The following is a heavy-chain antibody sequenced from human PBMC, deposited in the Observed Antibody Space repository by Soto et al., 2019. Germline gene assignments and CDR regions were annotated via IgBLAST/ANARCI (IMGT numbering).Heavy chain of an antibody. Sequence: QVQLVESGGGVVQPGRSLRLSCAASGFTFSSYGMHWVRQAPGKGLEWVAVISYDGSNKYYADSVKGRFTISRDNSKNTLYLQMNSLRAEDTAVYYCASPSSGYGYYYYYYMDVWGKGTTVTVSS. CDR1: GFTFSSYG. V-gene: IGHV3-30*03. D-gene: IGHD5-12*01. CDR3: ASPSSGYGYYYYYYMDV. CDR2: ISYDGSNK. J-gene: IGHJ6*03.